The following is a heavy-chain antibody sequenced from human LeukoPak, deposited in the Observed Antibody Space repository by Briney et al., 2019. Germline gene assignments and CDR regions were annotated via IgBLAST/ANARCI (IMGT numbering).Heavy chain of an antibody. Sequence: GGSLRLSCAASGFSFSSYAMSWVRQAPGKGLEWVSAISGSGGSTYYADSVKGRFTISRDNSKNTLYLQMNSLRAEDTAVYYCAKPGYSSGWYVYFDYWGQGTLVTVSS. CDR2: ISGSGGST. CDR3: AKPGYSSGWYVYFDY. CDR1: GFSFSSYA. V-gene: IGHV3-23*01. J-gene: IGHJ4*02. D-gene: IGHD6-19*01.